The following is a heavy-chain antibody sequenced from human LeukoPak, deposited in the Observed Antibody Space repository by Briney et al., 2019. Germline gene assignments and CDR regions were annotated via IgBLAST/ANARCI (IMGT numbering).Heavy chain of an antibody. CDR1: GFTFSSYA. J-gene: IGHJ4*02. Sequence: GGSLRLSCAASGFTFSSYAMSWVRQAPGKGLEWVSAISGSGGSTYYADSVKGRFTISRDNSKNTLCLQMNSLRAEDTAVYYCAKEKNQRNDYGDYVYWGQGTLVTVSS. V-gene: IGHV3-23*01. D-gene: IGHD4-17*01. CDR3: AKEKNQRNDYGDYVY. CDR2: ISGSGGST.